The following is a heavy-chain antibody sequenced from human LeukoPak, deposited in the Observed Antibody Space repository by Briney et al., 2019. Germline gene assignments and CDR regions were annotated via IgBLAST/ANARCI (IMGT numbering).Heavy chain of an antibody. CDR2: VNSDGSST. D-gene: IGHD6-19*01. V-gene: IGHV3-74*01. J-gene: IGHJ4*02. CDR3: ARDSRSSGLTVDY. CDR1: GFTFYDYA. Sequence: GGSLRLSCAASGFTFYDYAMHWVRQAPGKGLVWVSRVNSDGSSTSYAASVEGRFTISRDNAKNTLYLQMNSLRDEDTAVHYCARDSRSSGLTVDYWGQGALVTVSS.